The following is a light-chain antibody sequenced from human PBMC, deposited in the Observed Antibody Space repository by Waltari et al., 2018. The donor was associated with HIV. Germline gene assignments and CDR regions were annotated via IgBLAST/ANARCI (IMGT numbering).Light chain of an antibody. J-gene: IGKJ1*01. CDR2: GAS. CDR1: QSVSSSY. Sequence: EIVLTQSPGTLSLYAGERATLSCRARQSVSSSYLAWYQQKPGQAPRLLIYGASSRATGIPDRFSGSGSGTDFTLTISRLEPEDFAVYYCQQYGSSPRTFGQGTKVEIK. V-gene: IGKV3-20*01. CDR3: QQYGSSPRT.